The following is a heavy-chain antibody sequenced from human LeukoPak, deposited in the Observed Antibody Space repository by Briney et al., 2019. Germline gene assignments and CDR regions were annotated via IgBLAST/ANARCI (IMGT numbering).Heavy chain of an antibody. Sequence: ASVKVSCKASGYTFTSSYMHWVRRAPGQGLEWMGVINPSVGTTSYAQKFQGRVTMTRDTSTSTVSMELSSLRSEDTAVYYCARDHSGSQHWFDPWGQGTLVTVSS. CDR2: INPSVGTT. CDR1: GYTFTSSY. D-gene: IGHD1-26*01. CDR3: ARDHSGSQHWFDP. J-gene: IGHJ5*02. V-gene: IGHV1-46*01.